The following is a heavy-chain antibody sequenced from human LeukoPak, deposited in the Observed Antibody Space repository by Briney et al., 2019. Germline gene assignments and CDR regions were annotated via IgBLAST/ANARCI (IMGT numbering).Heavy chain of an antibody. CDR3: ARDREVFRAAAVGQYYFDY. J-gene: IGHJ4*02. D-gene: IGHD6-13*01. V-gene: IGHV4-61*02. Sequence: PSQTLSLTCTVSGGSISSGGYYWSWIRQPPGKGLEWIGRIYTSGSTNYNPSLKSRVTISVDTSKNQFSLKLSSVTAADTAVYYCARDREVFRAAAVGQYYFDYWGQGTLVTVSS. CDR1: GGSISSGGYY. CDR2: IYTSGST.